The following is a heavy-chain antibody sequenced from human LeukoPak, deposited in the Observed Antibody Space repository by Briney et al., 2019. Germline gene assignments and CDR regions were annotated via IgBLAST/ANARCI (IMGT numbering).Heavy chain of an antibody. D-gene: IGHD3-16*01. CDR1: GYAFTSYA. Sequence: SVKVSCKASGYAFTSYAMHWVRQAPGQGLEWMGRIIPILGIANYAQKFQGRVTITADKSTSTAYMELSSLRSEDTAVYYCARVGGGAGRPFDYWGQGTLVTVSS. CDR3: ARVGGGAGRPFDY. V-gene: IGHV1-69*04. J-gene: IGHJ4*02. CDR2: IIPILGIA.